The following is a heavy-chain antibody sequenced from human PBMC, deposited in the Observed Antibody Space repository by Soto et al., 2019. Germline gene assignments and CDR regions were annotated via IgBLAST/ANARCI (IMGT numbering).Heavy chain of an antibody. CDR1: GNTFSNYY. V-gene: IGHV1-46*03. CDR3: ARGGHVVVVTAAFDY. J-gene: IGHJ4*02. CDR2: INPSGGHT. Sequence: QVQLVQSGAEVKKPGASVKVSCKASGNTFSNYYIHWVRQAPGQGLEWMGTINPSGGHTTYAQKFQGRVTMTKDSSTSTLYMELTSLRFEDTAVYYCARGGHVVVVTAAFDYWGQGTLVTVSS. D-gene: IGHD2-21*02.